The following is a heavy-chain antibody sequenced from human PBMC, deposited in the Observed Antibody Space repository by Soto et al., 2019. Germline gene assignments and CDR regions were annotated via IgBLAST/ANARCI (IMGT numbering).Heavy chain of an antibody. Sequence: GPPVKVSCKGSGYTFTGDYMHLVRQAPGQGLEWMGWINPNSGGTNYAQKFQGWVTMTRDTSISTAYMELSRLRSDDTAVYYCARVGDYVDYCFDYWGQGTLVTVSS. D-gene: IGHD4-17*01. CDR1: GYTFTGDY. J-gene: IGHJ4*02. V-gene: IGHV1-2*04. CDR2: INPNSGGT. CDR3: ARVGDYVDYCFDY.